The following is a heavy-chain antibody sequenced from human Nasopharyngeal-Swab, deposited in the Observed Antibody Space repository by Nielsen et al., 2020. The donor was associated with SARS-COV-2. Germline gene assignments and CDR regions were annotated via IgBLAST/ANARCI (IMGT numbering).Heavy chain of an antibody. D-gene: IGHD3-16*02. CDR2: INHSGST. CDR3: ARGRLRRYYDYVWGSYRSDAFDI. J-gene: IGHJ3*02. V-gene: IGHV4-34*01. Sequence: SETLSLTCDVYGGSFSGYYWSWIRQPPGKGLGWIGEINHSGSTNYNPPLRIRVTISVDTSKNQFSLKLSSVTAADTAVYYCARGRLRRYYDYVWGSYRSDAFDIWGQGTMVTVSS. CDR1: GGSFSGYY.